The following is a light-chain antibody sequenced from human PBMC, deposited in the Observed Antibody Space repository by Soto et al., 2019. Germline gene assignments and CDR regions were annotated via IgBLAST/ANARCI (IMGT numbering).Light chain of an antibody. CDR3: NQYGSSPPT. CDR2: GAS. Sequence: EIVLTQSPGTLSLSPGERATLSCRASQSVSSSYLAWYQQKPGQAPRLLIYGASSRATGIPDMFSGSGSGTDFTLTISRLEPEDFAVYYCNQYGSSPPTFGQGTKVEIK. V-gene: IGKV3-20*01. J-gene: IGKJ1*01. CDR1: QSVSSSY.